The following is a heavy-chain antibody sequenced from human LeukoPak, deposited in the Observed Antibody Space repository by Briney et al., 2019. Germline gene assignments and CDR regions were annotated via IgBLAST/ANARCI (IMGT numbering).Heavy chain of an antibody. J-gene: IGHJ4*02. Sequence: GGSLRLSCAASGFTFSSYGMHWVRQAPGTGLEGVGFIRDDGSNKYYADSVKGRFTISRDNSKNPLYLQLNSLRAEDTAVYYCVSDSGAATLDYWGQGTLVTVSS. V-gene: IGHV3-30*02. D-gene: IGHD2-15*01. CDR2: IRDDGSNK. CDR3: VSDSGAATLDY. CDR1: GFTFSSYG.